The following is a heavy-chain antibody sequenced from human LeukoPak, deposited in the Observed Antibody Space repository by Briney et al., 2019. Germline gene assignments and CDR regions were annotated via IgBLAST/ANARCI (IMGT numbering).Heavy chain of an antibody. D-gene: IGHD3-16*02. CDR2: INSDGNGT. Sequence: GGSLRLSGAASGFTFSTYWMQWVRHAPGKGLGWVSRINSDGNGTTYADSVKGRFTISRHNSKNTLYLQMNSLRAEDTAVYYCARDRVAWSGGVIAKQRYYYGMDVWGQGTTVTVSS. V-gene: IGHV3-74*03. CDR3: ARDRVAWSGGVIAKQRYYYGMDV. J-gene: IGHJ6*02. CDR1: GFTFSTYW.